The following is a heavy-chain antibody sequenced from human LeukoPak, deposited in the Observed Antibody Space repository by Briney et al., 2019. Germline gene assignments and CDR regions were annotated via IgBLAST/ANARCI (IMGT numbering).Heavy chain of an antibody. D-gene: IGHD2-2*01. CDR3: ARDLSSTSSPEAFDI. Sequence: GGSLRLSCAASGFTVSSNYMTWVRQAPGKGLEWVAFIRYDGSNKYYADSVKGRFTISRDNSKNTLYLQMNSLRAEDTAVYYCARDLSSTSSPEAFDIWGQGTMVTVSS. J-gene: IGHJ3*02. V-gene: IGHV3-30*02. CDR2: IRYDGSNK. CDR1: GFTVSSNY.